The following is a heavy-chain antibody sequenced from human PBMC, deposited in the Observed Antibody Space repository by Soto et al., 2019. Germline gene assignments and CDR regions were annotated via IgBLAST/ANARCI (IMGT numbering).Heavy chain of an antibody. V-gene: IGHV3-66*01. CDR2: IYSGGST. Sequence: EVQLVESGGGLVQPGGSRRLSCADSGFTVSSNYMSWVRQAPGKGLVWVSVIYSGGSTSYEDSVKCRFTIYRDHSKNTLYLQMSSLRAEATAVDYCARVGIYGSVSYYFAYWGQGTLVTVSS. CDR3: ARVGIYGSVSYYFAY. CDR1: GFTVSSNY. J-gene: IGHJ4*02. D-gene: IGHD3-10*01.